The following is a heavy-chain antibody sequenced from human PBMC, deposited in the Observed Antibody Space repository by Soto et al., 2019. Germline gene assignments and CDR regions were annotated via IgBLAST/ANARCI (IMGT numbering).Heavy chain of an antibody. CDR2: ESFDGSQK. Sequence: GASLRLSCVTSGFRFRGYAMHWVRQAPGKGLEWVAVESFDGSQKYYLDSVRGRFSISRDDSLSTLYLQMNNLTPQDTGVYYCARELGGYVHPWDNFDVWGQGNLVTVNS. CDR1: GFRFRGYA. CDR3: ARELGGYVHPWDNFDV. D-gene: IGHD5-12*01. J-gene: IGHJ4*02. V-gene: IGHV3-30-3*01.